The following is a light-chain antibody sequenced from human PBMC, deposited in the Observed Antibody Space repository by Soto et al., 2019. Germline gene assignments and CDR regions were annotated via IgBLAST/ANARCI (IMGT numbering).Light chain of an antibody. CDR1: QSVGTD. V-gene: IGKV3-11*01. CDR3: QQRFNWPPIT. Sequence: EIVLTQSPATLSLSPGERATLSCRASQSVGTDLAWYQQKPGQAPRLLIYDTSNRATGIPARFSGSGSETDFTLTISSLESEDFAVYYCQQRFNWPPITFGQGTRLEIK. J-gene: IGKJ5*01. CDR2: DTS.